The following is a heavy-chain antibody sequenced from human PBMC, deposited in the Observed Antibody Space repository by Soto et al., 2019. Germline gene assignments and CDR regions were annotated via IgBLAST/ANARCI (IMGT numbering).Heavy chain of an antibody. CDR2: ISSSSSYI. CDR1: GFTFSIYS. V-gene: IGHV3-21*01. CDR3: ARSIEYSSAMMDYYYYGMDV. J-gene: IGHJ6*02. Sequence: GGSLRLSCAASGFTFSIYSMNWVRHAPGKGLEWVSSISSSSSYIYYADSVKGRFTISRDNAKNSLYLQMNSLRAEDTAVYYCARSIEYSSAMMDYYYYGMDVWGQGTTVTVSS. D-gene: IGHD6-6*01.